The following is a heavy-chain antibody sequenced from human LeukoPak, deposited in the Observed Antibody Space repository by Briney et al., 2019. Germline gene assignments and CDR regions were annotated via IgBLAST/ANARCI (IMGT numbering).Heavy chain of an antibody. CDR2: INHSGST. D-gene: IGHD6-19*01. Sequence: SETLSLTCAVYGGSFSGYYWSWIRQPPGKGLEWIGEINHSGSTNYNPSLKSRVTISVDTSKNQFSLKLSSVTAEDTAVYYCAKVRQWLMPDYWGQGTLVTVSS. CDR1: GGSFSGYY. J-gene: IGHJ4*02. CDR3: AKVRQWLMPDY. V-gene: IGHV4-34*01.